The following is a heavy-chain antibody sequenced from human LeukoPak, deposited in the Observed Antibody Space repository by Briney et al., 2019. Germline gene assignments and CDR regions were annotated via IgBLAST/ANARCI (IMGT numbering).Heavy chain of an antibody. V-gene: IGHV4-34*01. CDR1: GGSFSGYY. D-gene: IGHD2-2*01. J-gene: IGHJ4*02. CDR2: INHSGST. Sequence: PSETLSLTCAVYGGSFSGYYWSWIRQPPGKGLEWIGEINHSGSTNYNPSLKSRVTISVDTSKNQFSLKLSSVTAADTAVYYCARGRNGYCSSTSCYVARIAAADYFDYWGQGTLVTVSS. CDR3: ARGRNGYCSSTSCYVARIAAADYFDY.